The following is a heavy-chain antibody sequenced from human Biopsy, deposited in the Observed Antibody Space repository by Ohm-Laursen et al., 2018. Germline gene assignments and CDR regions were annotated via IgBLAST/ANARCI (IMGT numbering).Heavy chain of an antibody. J-gene: IGHJ3*02. V-gene: IGHV1-2*02. Sequence: ASVKVSCKVSGYTFTAYFIHWVRQAPGQGLEWMGWVNPNSGSTNYAQKFQGRVTMTSDTSTSTAYIELRRLISDDTAVYFCARDRMVTIITLVRADTFDIWGQGTLVSVSS. CDR1: GYTFTAYF. CDR2: VNPNSGST. D-gene: IGHD3-10*01. CDR3: ARDRMVTIITLVRADTFDI.